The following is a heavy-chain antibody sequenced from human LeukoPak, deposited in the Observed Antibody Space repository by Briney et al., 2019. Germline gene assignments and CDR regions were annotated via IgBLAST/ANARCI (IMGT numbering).Heavy chain of an antibody. J-gene: IGHJ5*02. V-gene: IGHV3-30*18. CDR3: AKDRRLIELSYWFDP. CDR2: ISYDGSNK. Sequence: GGSLRLSCAASGFTFSSYGMHWVRQAPGKGLEWVAVISYDGSNKYYADSVKGRFTISRDNSKNTLYLQMNSLRAEDTAVYYCAKDRRLIELSYWFDPWGQGTPVTVSS. CDR1: GFTFSSYG. D-gene: IGHD2-21*01.